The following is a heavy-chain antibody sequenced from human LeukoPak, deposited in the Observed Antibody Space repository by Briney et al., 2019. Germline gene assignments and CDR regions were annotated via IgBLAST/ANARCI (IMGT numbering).Heavy chain of an antibody. D-gene: IGHD6-13*01. CDR3: AKTVASSSWY. CDR2: ISGSGGST. V-gene: IGHV3-23*01. CDR1: GFTFTRYW. J-gene: IGHJ2*01. Sequence: PGGSLKLSCPASGFTFTRYWRSGVRQAPGKGREGVSTISGSGGSTYYADSEKGRFTISRDNSKNTLYLQMNSLRAEDTAVYYCAKTVASSSWY.